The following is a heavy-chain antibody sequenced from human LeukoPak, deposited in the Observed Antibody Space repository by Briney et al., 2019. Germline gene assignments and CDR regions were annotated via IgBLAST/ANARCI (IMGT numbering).Heavy chain of an antibody. CDR3: ARESRASRTYHVWIWGPKPKPSCYYMDV. Sequence: SETLSLTCTVSGGSISSGDLYWSWIRQPAGKGLEWIGRVYTTGKTNYNPSLKSRVTISVDTSKNLFSLNLNSVTAADTAVYYCARESRASRTYHVWIWGPKPKPSCYYMDVWGEGTTVTVSS. D-gene: IGHD3-3*01. V-gene: IGHV4-61*02. CDR1: GGSISSGDLY. CDR2: VYTTGKT. J-gene: IGHJ6*03.